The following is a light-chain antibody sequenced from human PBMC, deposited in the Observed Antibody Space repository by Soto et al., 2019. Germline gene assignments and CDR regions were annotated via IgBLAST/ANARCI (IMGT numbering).Light chain of an antibody. CDR2: DAP. CDR3: QQYNSYWT. V-gene: IGKV1-5*01. Sequence: DIQMTQSPTTLYASVGDRVTITCRATQSISRWLAWYQQKPGIAPKLLIYDAPTLESGVPSRFSGSGSGTEFTLSISSLQPDDFATYDCQQYNSYWTFGQGTKVDIK. CDR1: QSISRW. J-gene: IGKJ1*01.